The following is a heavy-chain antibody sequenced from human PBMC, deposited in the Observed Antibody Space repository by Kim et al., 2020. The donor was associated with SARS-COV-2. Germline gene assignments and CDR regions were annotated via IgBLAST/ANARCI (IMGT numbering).Heavy chain of an antibody. V-gene: IGHV5-51*01. Sequence: GESLKISCKGSGYSFTRYWIGWVRQMPGKGLEWMGIIYPGDSDTRYSPSFQGQVTISADKSISTAYLQWSSLKASDTGMYYCARQGEDYDFWSGYYRNWFDPWGQGTLVTVSS. CDR2: IYPGDSDT. CDR3: ARQGEDYDFWSGYYRNWFDP. J-gene: IGHJ5*02. CDR1: GYSFTRYW. D-gene: IGHD3-3*01.